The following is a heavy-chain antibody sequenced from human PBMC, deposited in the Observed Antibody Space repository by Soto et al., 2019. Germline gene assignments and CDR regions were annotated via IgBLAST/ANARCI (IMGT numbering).Heavy chain of an antibody. CDR1: GYTFTSYG. V-gene: IGHV1-18*01. D-gene: IGHD2-8*01. CDR2: ISAYNGNT. CDR3: ARDLCTNGVCYLPSYGMDV. Sequence: QVQLVQSGAEVKKPGASVKVSCKASGYTFTSYGISWVRQAPGQGLEWMGWISAYNGNTNYAQKLQGRVTMTTDTSTRTAYMELRSLRSDDTAVYYCARDLCTNGVCYLPSYGMDVWGQGTTVTVSS. J-gene: IGHJ6*02.